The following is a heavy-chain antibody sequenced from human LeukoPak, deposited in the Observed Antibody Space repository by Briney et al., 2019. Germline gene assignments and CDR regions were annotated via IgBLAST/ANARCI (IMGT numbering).Heavy chain of an antibody. CDR2: ISPGGGTT. CDR3: AKIGSRIAVAGTGDY. CDR1: GFAFGSEA. V-gene: IGHV3-23*01. D-gene: IGHD6-19*01. J-gene: IGHJ4*02. Sequence: GGSLRLSCAVSGFAFGSEAMSWVRQSPARGLEWVASISPGGGTTYYADYVKGRFTISRDNSKNSLFVQMNSLRAEDTAVYYCAKIGSRIAVAGTGDYWGQGTLVTVSS.